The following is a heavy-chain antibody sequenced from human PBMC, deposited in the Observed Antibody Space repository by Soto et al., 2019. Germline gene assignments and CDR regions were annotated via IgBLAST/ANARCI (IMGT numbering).Heavy chain of an antibody. D-gene: IGHD1-26*01. CDR1: GFSLMTNGVG. Sequence: QITLKESGPTLVKLTETLTLTCTVSGFSLMTNGVGVGWFRQPPGKALEWVALIYRDDDKRYRPSLKSGVNITQDTTKDQVVHTMSNRDPVDTATYYCAHAVARGAYWETCNYWGQGTLVSVSS. J-gene: IGHJ4*02. CDR3: AHAVARGAYWETCNY. V-gene: IGHV2-5*02. CDR2: IYRDDDK.